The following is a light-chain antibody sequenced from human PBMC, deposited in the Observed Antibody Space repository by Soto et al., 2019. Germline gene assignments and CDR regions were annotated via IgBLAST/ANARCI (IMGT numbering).Light chain of an antibody. CDR2: GAS. CDR1: QSISSPY. CDR3: QQYDSWT. J-gene: IGKJ1*01. V-gene: IGKV3-20*01. Sequence: ETVLTQSPGTLSLSPGERATLSCRASQSISSPYLAWYQQKPGQAPRLLIDGASSRATGVPDRFSGSGSGTDLTLTISRLEPEDFAVYYCQQYDSWTFGQGTKVDIK.